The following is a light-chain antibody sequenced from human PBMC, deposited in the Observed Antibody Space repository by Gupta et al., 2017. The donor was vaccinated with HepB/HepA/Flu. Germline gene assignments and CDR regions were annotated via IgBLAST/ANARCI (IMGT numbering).Light chain of an antibody. CDR1: GRYVGNYDY. CDR3: CSYAGTHTLV. CDR2: DVY. Sequence: QSALTPPRSVSGSPRQSVTISCTGTGRYVGNYDYVSWYQQHPGKVPKLIIYDVYKRPSGVPDRFSGSKSGNPASLTISGLQAEDEADYYCCSYAGTHTLVFGGGPKRTVL. V-gene: IGLV2-11*01. J-gene: IGLJ3*02.